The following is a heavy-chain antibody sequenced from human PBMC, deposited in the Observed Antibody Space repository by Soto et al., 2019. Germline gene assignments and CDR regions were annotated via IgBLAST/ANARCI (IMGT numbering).Heavy chain of an antibody. CDR2: ISGSGGST. V-gene: IGHV3-23*01. J-gene: IGHJ3*02. CDR1: GFTFSSYA. D-gene: IGHD3-3*01. Sequence: GGSLRLSCAASGFTFSSYAMSWVRQAPGKGLEWVSAISGSGGSTYYADSVKGRFTISRDNSKNTLYLQMNSLRAEDTAVYYCAKERGSTIFGVVIKGREAFDTWGQGTMVTVSS. CDR3: AKERGSTIFGVVIKGREAFDT.